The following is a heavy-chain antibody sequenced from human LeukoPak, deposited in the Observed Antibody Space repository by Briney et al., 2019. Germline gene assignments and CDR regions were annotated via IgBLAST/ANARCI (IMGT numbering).Heavy chain of an antibody. D-gene: IGHD3-10*01. CDR2: ISGSGGST. Sequence: GGSLRLSCAASGFTFSSYVMHWVRQAPGKGLEWVSAISGSGGSTYYADSVKGRFTISRDNSKNTLYLQMNSLRAEDTAVYYCAKGRWFGELEGYWGQGTLVTVSS. J-gene: IGHJ4*02. CDR3: AKGRWFGELEGY. V-gene: IGHV3-23*01. CDR1: GFTFSSYV.